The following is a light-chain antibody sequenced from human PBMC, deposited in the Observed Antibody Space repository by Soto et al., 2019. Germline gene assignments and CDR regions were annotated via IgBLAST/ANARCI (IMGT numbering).Light chain of an antibody. CDR1: SSDVGGYNY. CDR3: SSYTTSSTYV. J-gene: IGLJ1*01. Sequence: QSALTQPASVSGSPGQSITISCTGTSSDVGGYNYVSWYQHHPGEAPKLMIFEVTKRPSGVSNRFSGSKSGNTASLTISGLQAEDEADYFCSSYTTSSTYVFGYGTKLTVL. CDR2: EVT. V-gene: IGLV2-14*01.